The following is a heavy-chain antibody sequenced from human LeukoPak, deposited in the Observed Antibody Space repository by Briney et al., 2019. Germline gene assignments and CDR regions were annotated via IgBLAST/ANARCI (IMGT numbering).Heavy chain of an antibody. D-gene: IGHD1-26*01. CDR3: ARDGRTAVKNGDY. Sequence: GGSLRLSCAVPGFTFSSYAMSWVRQAPGKGLEWVSAISGSGGSTYYADSVKGRFTISRDNAKNSLYLQMNSLRAEDTALYYCARDGRTAVKNGDYWGQGTLVTVSS. CDR2: ISGSGGST. CDR1: GFTFSSYA. V-gene: IGHV3-23*01. J-gene: IGHJ4*02.